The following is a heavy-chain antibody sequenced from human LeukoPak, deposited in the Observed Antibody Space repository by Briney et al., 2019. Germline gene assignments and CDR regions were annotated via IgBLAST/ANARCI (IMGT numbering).Heavy chain of an antibody. CDR2: INAGNGNT. D-gene: IGHD3-22*01. V-gene: IGHV1-3*01. CDR1: GYTFTSYA. Sequence: ASVKVSCKASGYTFTSYAMHWVRQAPGQRLEWMGWINAGNGNTKCSQKFQGRVTITRDTSASTAYMELSSLRSEDTAVYYCARALGYYDSSGYRYWGQGTLVTVSS. J-gene: IGHJ4*02. CDR3: ARALGYYDSSGYRY.